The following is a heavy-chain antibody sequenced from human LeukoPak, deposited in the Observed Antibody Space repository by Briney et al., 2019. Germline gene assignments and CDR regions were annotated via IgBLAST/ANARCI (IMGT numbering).Heavy chain of an antibody. V-gene: IGHV4-4*07. CDR1: GGSISSYY. CDR3: ARGPPYGDYGFGTDFDY. J-gene: IGHJ4*02. Sequence: SETLSLTCTVSGGSISSYYWSRIRQPAGKGLEWIGRIYTSGSTNYNPSLKSRVTMSVDTSKNQFSLKLSSVTAADTAVYYCARGPPYGDYGFGTDFDYWGQGTLVTVSS. CDR2: IYTSGST. D-gene: IGHD4-17*01.